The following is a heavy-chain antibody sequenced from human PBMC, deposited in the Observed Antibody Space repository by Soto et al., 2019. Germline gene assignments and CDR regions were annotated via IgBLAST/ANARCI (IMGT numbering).Heavy chain of an antibody. V-gene: IGHV1-3*01. J-gene: IGHJ4*02. CDR3: ARVYSYGPYFDY. D-gene: IGHD5-18*01. CDR1: GYTFTSYA. CDR2: INAGNGNT. Sequence: ASVKVSCKASGYTFTSYAMHWVRQAPGQRLEWMGWINAGNGNTKYSQKFQGRVTITRDTSASTAYKELSSLRSEDTAVYYCARVYSYGPYFDYWGQGTLVTVSS.